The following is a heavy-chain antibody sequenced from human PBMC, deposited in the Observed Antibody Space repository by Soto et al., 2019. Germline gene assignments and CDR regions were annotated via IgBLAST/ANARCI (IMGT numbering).Heavy chain of an antibody. CDR2: ISYDGSNK. Sequence: QVQLVESGGGVVQPGRSLRLSCAASGFTFSSYAMHWVRQAPGKGLEWVAVISYDGSNKYYADSVKGRFTISRDNSKNTLYLQMNSLGAEDTAVYYCARDHVLSAVAMEGGYFDLWGRGTLVTVSS. J-gene: IGHJ2*01. CDR3: ARDHVLSAVAMEGGYFDL. D-gene: IGHD6-19*01. V-gene: IGHV3-30-3*01. CDR1: GFTFSSYA.